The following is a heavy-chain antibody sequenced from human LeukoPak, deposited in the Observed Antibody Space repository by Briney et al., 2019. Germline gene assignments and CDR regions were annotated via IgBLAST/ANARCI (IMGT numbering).Heavy chain of an antibody. D-gene: IGHD3-3*01. J-gene: IGHJ4*02. CDR2: ISSSSSTI. V-gene: IGHV3-48*01. Sequence: GGSLRLSCAASGFTFNIYSMSWVRQTPGKGLEWVSYISSSSSTIYYADSVKGRFTISRDNAKNSLYLQMNSLRAEDTAVYYCARDWRVDPFDYWGQGTLVTVSS. CDR1: GFTFNIYS. CDR3: ARDWRVDPFDY.